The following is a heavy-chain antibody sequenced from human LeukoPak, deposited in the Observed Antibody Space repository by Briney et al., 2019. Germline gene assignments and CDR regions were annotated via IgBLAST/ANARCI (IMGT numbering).Heavy chain of an antibody. CDR3: ARDFDSVTAALRGDY. CDR1: GFTFSSYS. J-gene: IGHJ4*02. CDR2: ISGGSTYI. V-gene: IGHV3-21*01. D-gene: IGHD6-13*01. Sequence: GGSLRLSCAASGFTFSSYSMNWVRQAPGKGLEWVSSISGGSTYIYQADSVKGRFTISRDNAKNSLYLQMNSLRAEDTAVYYCARDFDSVTAALRGDYWGQGTLVTVSS.